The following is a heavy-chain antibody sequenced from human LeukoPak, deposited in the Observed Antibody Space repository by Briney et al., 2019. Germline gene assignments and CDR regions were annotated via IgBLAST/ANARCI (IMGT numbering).Heavy chain of an antibody. Sequence: GGSLRHSCAASGFTFSNYGMHWVRQAPGKGLEWVAVIWYDGSNKYYADSVKGRFTISRDDFKNTLYLQVNSLRAEDTAVYYCATEGTTLTRGGYFDSWGQGTLVTVSS. J-gene: IGHJ4*02. CDR1: GFTFSNYG. CDR2: IWYDGSNK. D-gene: IGHD4-17*01. V-gene: IGHV3-33*01. CDR3: ATEGTTLTRGGYFDS.